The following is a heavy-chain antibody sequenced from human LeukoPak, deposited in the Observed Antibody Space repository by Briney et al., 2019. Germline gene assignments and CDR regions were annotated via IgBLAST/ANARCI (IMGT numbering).Heavy chain of an antibody. J-gene: IGHJ4*02. D-gene: IGHD3-22*01. V-gene: IGHV3-23*01. Sequence: GGSLRLSCAASGFTFSSYAMSWVRQAPGKGLEWVSAISGSGASTYYADSVKGRFTISRDNSKNTLYLQMNSLRAEDTAVHYCAKDDLDYYDSSGYYPDFWGQGTLVTVSS. CDR2: ISGSGAST. CDR1: GFTFSSYA. CDR3: AKDDLDYYDSSGYYPDF.